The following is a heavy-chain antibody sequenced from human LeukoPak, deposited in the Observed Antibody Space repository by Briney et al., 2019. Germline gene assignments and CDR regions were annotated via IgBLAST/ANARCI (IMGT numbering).Heavy chain of an antibody. D-gene: IGHD2-2*01. J-gene: IGHJ6*03. CDR2: INSDGRRT. CDR1: GFTISNHW. Sequence: GGSLRLSCAASGFTISNHWMHWVRQAPGKGLVWVSRINSDGRRTSYADSVKGQFTISRDNAKNTLYLQMNSLRPDDTAVYYCAREVEVVPATMGAYYYYYMDVWGKGTTVTVSS. CDR3: AREVEVVPATMGAYYYYYMDV. V-gene: IGHV3-74*01.